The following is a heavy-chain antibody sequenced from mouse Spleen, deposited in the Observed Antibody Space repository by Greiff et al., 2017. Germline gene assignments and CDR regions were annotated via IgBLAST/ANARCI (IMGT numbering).Heavy chain of an antibody. CDR3: TVTGTGFAY. V-gene: IGHV14-4*01. D-gene: IGHD4-1*01. CDR1: GYTFTSYW. J-gene: IGHJ3*01. Sequence: EVKLMESGAELVKPGASVKLSCKASGYTFTSYWMHWVKQRPGRGLEWIGRIDPENGDTEYASKFQGKATITADTSSNTAYLQLSSLTSEDTAVYYCTVTGTGFAYWGQGTLVTVSA. CDR2: IDPENGDT.